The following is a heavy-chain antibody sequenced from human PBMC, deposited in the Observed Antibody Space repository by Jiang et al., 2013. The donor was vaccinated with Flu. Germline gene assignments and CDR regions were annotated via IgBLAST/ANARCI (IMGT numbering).Heavy chain of an antibody. Sequence: SGAEVKKPGASVKVSCKASGYTFTSYGISWVRQAPGQGLEWMGWISAYNGNTNYAQKLLGRVTMTTDTSTSTAYMELRSLRSDDTAVYYCARGYDFWSGYSTYYYYGMDVWGQGTTVTVSS. D-gene: IGHD3-3*01. J-gene: IGHJ6*02. CDR1: GYTFTSYG. CDR3: ARGYDFWSGYSTYYYYGMDV. V-gene: IGHV1-18*01. CDR2: ISAYNGNT.